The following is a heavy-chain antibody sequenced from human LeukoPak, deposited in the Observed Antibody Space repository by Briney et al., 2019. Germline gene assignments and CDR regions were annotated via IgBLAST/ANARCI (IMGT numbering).Heavy chain of an antibody. D-gene: IGHD1-14*01. V-gene: IGHV4-34*01. CDR2: INHSGST. CDR3: ARYRNEALFAFDI. CDR1: GGSFSGYY. Sequence: SETLSLTCAVYGGSFSGYYWSWIRQPPGKGLEWIGEINHSGSTNYNPSLKSRVTISVDTSNNQFSLKLNSVTAADTAVYYCARYRNEALFAFDIWGQGTMVTVSS. J-gene: IGHJ3*02.